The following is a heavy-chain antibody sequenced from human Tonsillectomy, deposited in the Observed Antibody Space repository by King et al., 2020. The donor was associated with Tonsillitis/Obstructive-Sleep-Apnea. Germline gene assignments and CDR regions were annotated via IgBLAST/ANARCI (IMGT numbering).Heavy chain of an antibody. CDR1: GFTFSTYA. V-gene: IGHV3-30*04. D-gene: IGHD2-2*01. J-gene: IGHJ6*03. Sequence: VQLVESGGGVVQPGRSLRLSCAASGFTFSTYAMHWVRQAPGKGLEWVAVISYDGSNKYYADSVKGRFTISRDNSKNTLYLQMNSLRAEDTAVYYCARDVVPADQGSNYYMDVWGKGTTVTVSS. CDR3: ARDVVPADQGSNYYMDV. CDR2: ISYDGSNK.